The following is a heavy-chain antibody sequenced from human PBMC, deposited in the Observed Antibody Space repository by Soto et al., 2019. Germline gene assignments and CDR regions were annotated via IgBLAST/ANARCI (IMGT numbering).Heavy chain of an antibody. CDR1: GGTFSSYA. J-gene: IGHJ6*02. Sequence: GASVKVSCKASGGTFSSYAISWVRQAPGQGLEWMGGIIPIFGTANYAQKFQGRVTITADESTSTAYMELSSLRSEDTAVYYCAREDSGSNYGSGYYYGMDVWGQGTTVTVSS. CDR3: AREDSGSNYGSGYYYGMDV. D-gene: IGHD1-26*01. V-gene: IGHV1-69*13. CDR2: IIPIFGTA.